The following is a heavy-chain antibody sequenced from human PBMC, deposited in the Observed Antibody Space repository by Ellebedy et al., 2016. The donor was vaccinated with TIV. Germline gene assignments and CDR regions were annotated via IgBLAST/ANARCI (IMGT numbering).Heavy chain of an antibody. CDR3: ASFYGDPNGGWLDP. D-gene: IGHD4-17*01. CDR1: GGSFSGYY. Sequence: GSLRLSCAVYGGSFSGYYWSWIRQPPGKGLEWIGEINHSGSTNYNPSLKSRVTISVDTSKNQFSLKRSSVTAADTAVYYCASFYGDPNGGWLDPWGQGTLVTVSS. CDR2: INHSGST. J-gene: IGHJ5*02. V-gene: IGHV4-34*01.